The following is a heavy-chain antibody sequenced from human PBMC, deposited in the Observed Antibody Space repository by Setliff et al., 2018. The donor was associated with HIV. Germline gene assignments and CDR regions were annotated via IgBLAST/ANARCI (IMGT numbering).Heavy chain of an antibody. Sequence: RASVKVSCKVSGYTLTELSMHWVRQAPGKGLEWMGGFDPEDGETIYAQKFQGRVTMTEDTSTDTAYMELSSLRSEDTAVYYCATWYYYDSSGQEYFQHWGQGTLVTVSS. J-gene: IGHJ1*01. CDR3: ATWYYYDSSGQEYFQH. D-gene: IGHD3-22*01. CDR1: GYTLTELS. V-gene: IGHV1-24*01. CDR2: FDPEDGET.